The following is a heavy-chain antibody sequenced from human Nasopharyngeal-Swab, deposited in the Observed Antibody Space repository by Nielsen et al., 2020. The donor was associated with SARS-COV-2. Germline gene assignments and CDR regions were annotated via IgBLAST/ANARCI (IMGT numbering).Heavy chain of an antibody. Sequence: ASVKVSCKASGYTFTSYAMNWVRQAPGQGLEGMGWINTNTGNPTYAQGFTGRFDFSLDTSVSTAYLQISSLKAEDTAVYYCARDYIVVVPAAIINYYYYYYMDVWGKGTTVTVSS. CDR1: GYTFTSYA. V-gene: IGHV7-4-1*02. J-gene: IGHJ6*03. D-gene: IGHD2-2*01. CDR3: ARDYIVVVPAAIINYYYYYYMDV. CDR2: INTNTGNP.